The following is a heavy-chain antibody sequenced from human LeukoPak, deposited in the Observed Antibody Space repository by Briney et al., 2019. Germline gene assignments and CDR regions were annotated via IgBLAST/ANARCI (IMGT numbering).Heavy chain of an antibody. V-gene: IGHV3-48*03. CDR2: ISSSGSTI. J-gene: IGHJ4*02. Sequence: PGGSLRLSCAASGFTFSSYEMNWVRQALGKGLEWVSYISSSGSTIYYADSMKGRFTISRDNAKNSLYLQMNSLRAEDTAVYYCARDGDVQYYFDYWGQGTLVTVSS. CDR1: GFTFSSYE. D-gene: IGHD7-27*01. CDR3: ARDGDVQYYFDY.